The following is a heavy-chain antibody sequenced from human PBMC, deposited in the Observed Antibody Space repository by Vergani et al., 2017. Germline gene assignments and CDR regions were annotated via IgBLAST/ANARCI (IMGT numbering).Heavy chain of an antibody. V-gene: IGHV3-23*01. CDR2: LSGSGGST. CDR1: GFTFRSNA. D-gene: IGHD1-26*01. J-gene: IGHJ5*02. CDR3: AKWEGIGDGSFDWFDP. Sequence: EVQLLESGGGLVQPGGSLRLSCAASGFTFRSNAMSWVRKAPGKGLGWVSDLSGSGGSTYSADSVKGRFTISGDNSKNTLYLQMNSLRAEDTAVYYCAKWEGIGDGSFDWFDPWGQGTLVTVSS.